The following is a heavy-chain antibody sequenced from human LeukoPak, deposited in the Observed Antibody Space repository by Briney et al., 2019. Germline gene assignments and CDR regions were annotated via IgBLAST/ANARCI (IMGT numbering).Heavy chain of an antibody. CDR1: GYTFTSYD. CDR3: ARSIAAAGTGFDY. Sequence: GASVKVSCKASGYTFTSYDINWVRQATGQGLEWMGWMNPNSGNTGYAQKFRGRVTITRNTSISTAYMELSSLRSEDTAVYYCARSIAAAGTGFDYWGQGTLVTVSS. J-gene: IGHJ4*02. V-gene: IGHV1-8*03. CDR2: MNPNSGNT. D-gene: IGHD6-13*01.